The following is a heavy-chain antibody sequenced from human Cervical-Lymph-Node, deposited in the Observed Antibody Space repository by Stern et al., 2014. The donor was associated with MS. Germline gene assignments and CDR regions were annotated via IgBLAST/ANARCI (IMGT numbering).Heavy chain of an antibody. CDR3: AKAGYDILTGYIYYFDY. V-gene: IGHV3-9*01. J-gene: IGHJ4*02. Sequence: EVQLVESGGGLVQPGRSLSLSCAASGFTFDDYAMHWVRQAPGKGLEWVSGITWNSGNIGYAASVKGRFTISRDNAKNSLYLQMNSLRAEDTALYYCAKAGYDILTGYIYYFDYWGQGTLVTVSS. CDR2: ITWNSGNI. CDR1: GFTFDDYA. D-gene: IGHD3-9*01.